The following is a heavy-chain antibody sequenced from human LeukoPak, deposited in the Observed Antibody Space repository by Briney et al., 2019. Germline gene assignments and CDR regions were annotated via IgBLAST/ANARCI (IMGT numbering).Heavy chain of an antibody. V-gene: IGHV4-38-2*02. Sequence: SETLSLTCTVSGYSISSGYYWAWIRQPPGKGLEWIGSIYYSGSTYYNPSLKSRVTISVDTSKNQFSLKLSSVTAADTAVYYCARNRYYYGSGTYGVPNWFDPWGQGTLVTVSS. CDR2: IYYSGST. CDR3: ARNRYYYGSGTYGVPNWFDP. CDR1: GYSISSGYY. J-gene: IGHJ5*02. D-gene: IGHD3-10*01.